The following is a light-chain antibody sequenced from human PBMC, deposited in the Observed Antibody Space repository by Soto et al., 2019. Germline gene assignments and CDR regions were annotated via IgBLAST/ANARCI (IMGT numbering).Light chain of an antibody. Sequence: DIQMTQSPSTLSASVGDRVTITCRASQSISGWLAWYQQKPGKAPKLLIYKASSLESGVPSRFSGSGSGTEFTLTISSLQPDDFATYYCQQYDTYWGTFGQGTKVDIK. CDR1: QSISGW. CDR3: QQYDTYWGT. CDR2: KAS. J-gene: IGKJ1*01. V-gene: IGKV1-5*03.